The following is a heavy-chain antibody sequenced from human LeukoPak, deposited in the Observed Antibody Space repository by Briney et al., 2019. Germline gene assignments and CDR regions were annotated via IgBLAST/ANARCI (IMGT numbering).Heavy chain of an antibody. V-gene: IGHV3-30*02. CDR2: IRYDGINK. D-gene: IGHD3-16*01. J-gene: IGHJ4*02. CDR1: GFTFSGFW. CDR3: AKDQGGAIDD. Sequence: GGSLRLSCAASGFTFSGFWMNWVRQAPGKGLEWVAFIRYDGINKYYADSVKGRFALSRDNSKNTLYLQMNSLRADDTAVYYCAKDQGGAIDDWGQGTLVTVSS.